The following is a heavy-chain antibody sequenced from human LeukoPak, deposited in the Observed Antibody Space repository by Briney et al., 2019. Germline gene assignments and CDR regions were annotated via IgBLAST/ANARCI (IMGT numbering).Heavy chain of an antibody. CDR2: IRYDGSNK. V-gene: IGHV3-30*02. CDR3: AKGLPGRYFDWLSQAPDY. J-gene: IGHJ4*02. CDR1: GFTFSSYG. Sequence: GESLRLSCAASGFTFSSYGMHWVRQAPGKGLEWVAFIRYDGSNKYYADSVKGRFTISRDNSKNTLYLQMNSLRAEDTAVYYCAKGLPGRYFDWLSQAPDYWGQGTLVTVSS. D-gene: IGHD3-9*01.